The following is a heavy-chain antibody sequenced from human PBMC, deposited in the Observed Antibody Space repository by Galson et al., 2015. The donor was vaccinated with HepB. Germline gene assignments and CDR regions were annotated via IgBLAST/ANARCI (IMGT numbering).Heavy chain of an antibody. D-gene: IGHD5-18*01. CDR2: IYYSGST. CDR3: ARFDSYGYGLDY. CDR1: GGSISSGGYY. J-gene: IGHJ4*02. Sequence: TLSLTCTVSGGSISSGGYYWSWIRQHSGKGLEWIGYIYYSGSTYYNPSLKSRVTISVDTSKNQFSLKMSSVTAADTAVYYCARFDSYGYGLDYWGQGTLVTVSS. V-gene: IGHV4-31*03.